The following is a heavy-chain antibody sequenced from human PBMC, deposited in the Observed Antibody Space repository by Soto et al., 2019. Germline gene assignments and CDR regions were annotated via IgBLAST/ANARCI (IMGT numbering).Heavy chain of an antibody. V-gene: IGHV4-30-4*01. CDR1: GGSISSGDYY. Sequence: PSETLSLTCTVSGGSISSGDYYWSWIRQPPGKGLEWIGYIYYSGSTYYNTSLKSRVTISVDTSKNQFSLKLSSVTAADSAVYYCASYSYGYTFYDYWGQGTLVTVSS. D-gene: IGHD5-18*01. J-gene: IGHJ4*02. CDR3: ASYSYGYTFYDY. CDR2: IYYSGST.